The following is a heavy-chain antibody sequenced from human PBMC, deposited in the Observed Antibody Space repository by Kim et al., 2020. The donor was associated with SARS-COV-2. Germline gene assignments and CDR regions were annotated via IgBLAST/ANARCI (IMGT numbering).Heavy chain of an antibody. D-gene: IGHD6-6*01. Sequence: GGSLRLSCSASGITFSNTWMHWVRQAPGKGLMWVSMISDDGSRTFYADSVKDRFTISRDNANGVLYLQLNGLAVEDTAIYYCSSQEIAYWGQGTLVTVSS. V-gene: IGHV3-74*01. CDR3: SSQEIAY. CDR2: ISDDGSRT. CDR1: GITFSNTW. J-gene: IGHJ4*02.